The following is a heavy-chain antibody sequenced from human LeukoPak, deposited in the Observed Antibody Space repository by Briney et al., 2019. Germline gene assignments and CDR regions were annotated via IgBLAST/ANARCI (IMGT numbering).Heavy chain of an antibody. CDR1: GFTVSSNS. V-gene: IGHV3-53*01. J-gene: IGHJ4*02. CDR2: IYSDNT. D-gene: IGHD4-23*01. CDR3: ATLGSNSDPPFDY. Sequence: GGSLRLSCTVSGFTVSSNSMSWVRQAPGKGLEWVSFIYSDNTHYSDSVKGRFTISRDNSKNTLYLQMNSLRAEDTAVYYCATLGSNSDPPFDYWGQGTLVTVSS.